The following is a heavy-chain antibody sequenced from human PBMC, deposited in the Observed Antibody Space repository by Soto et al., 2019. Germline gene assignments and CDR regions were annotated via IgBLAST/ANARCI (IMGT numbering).Heavy chain of an antibody. CDR3: ARGGVSTRTFDY. V-gene: IGHV5-51*01. Sequence: PGESLKISCKGSGYNFAGYWIAWVRQMPGKGLELMGIIYPSGSDTRYRPSFQGQVTISADKSISSAYLQWSSLRASDTAMYCCARGGVSTRTFDYWGQGTPVTVSS. D-gene: IGHD3-3*01. CDR1: GYNFAGYW. J-gene: IGHJ4*02. CDR2: IYPSGSDT.